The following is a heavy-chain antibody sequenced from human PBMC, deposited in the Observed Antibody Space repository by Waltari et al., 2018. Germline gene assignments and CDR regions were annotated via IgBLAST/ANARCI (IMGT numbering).Heavy chain of an antibody. V-gene: IGHV3-23*01. J-gene: IGHJ3*01. Sequence: EVQLKESGGGVVQPGGSLRLSCAASGYPFSTYAMSWVRQAPGKGLEWVSGISSSGVSTYYADSVKGRFTISRDNSKNTLYLQMNSLRAEDTAVYYCAKIRDSYPLIHDAFDVWGQGTLVTVSS. D-gene: IGHD2-21*02. CDR2: ISSSGVST. CDR1: GYPFSTYA. CDR3: AKIRDSYPLIHDAFDV.